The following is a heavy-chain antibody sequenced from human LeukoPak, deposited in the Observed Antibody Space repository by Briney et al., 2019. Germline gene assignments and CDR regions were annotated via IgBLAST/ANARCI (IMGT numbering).Heavy chain of an antibody. CDR1: GYRFTNYW. CDR2: IYPGDSDT. D-gene: IGHD3-22*01. CDR3: AREPDSSGYSFDY. J-gene: IGHJ4*02. V-gene: IGHV5-51*01. Sequence: GESLQISCKGSGYRFTNYWIGWVRQMPGKGLEWMGIIYPGDSDTRYSPSFQGQVTISADKSISTAYLQWSSLKTSDTAIYYCAREPDSSGYSFDYWGQGTLVTVSS.